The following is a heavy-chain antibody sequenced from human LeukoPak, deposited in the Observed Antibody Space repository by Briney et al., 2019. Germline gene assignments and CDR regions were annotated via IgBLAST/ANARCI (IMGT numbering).Heavy chain of an antibody. J-gene: IGHJ4*02. D-gene: IGHD1-26*01. V-gene: IGHV4-39*01. CDR1: GGSVSSDSYY. CDR2: INYSGTT. CDR3: ARLGTYSGNLFDN. Sequence: PSETLSLTCTVSGGSVSSDSYYWVWVRQPPGKGLEWTGSINYSGTTFYSSSLKSRITLSMDAYKNQFSLRLTSVTAADTAVYYCARLGTYSGNLFDNWGQGTLVTVSS.